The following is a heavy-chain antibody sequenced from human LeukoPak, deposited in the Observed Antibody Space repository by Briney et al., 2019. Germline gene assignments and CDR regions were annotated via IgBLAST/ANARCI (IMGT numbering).Heavy chain of an antibody. J-gene: IGHJ6*02. D-gene: IGHD5-18*01. CDR2: ISYDGSNK. V-gene: IGHV3-30*18. CDR3: AKDLDTALGDYYYGMDV. Sequence: GGSLRLSCAASGFTFSSYSMNWVRQAQGKGLEWVAVISYDGSNKYYADSVKGRFTISRDNSKNTLYLQMNSLRAEDTAVYYCAKDLDTALGDYYYGMDVWGQGTTVTASS. CDR1: GFTFSSYS.